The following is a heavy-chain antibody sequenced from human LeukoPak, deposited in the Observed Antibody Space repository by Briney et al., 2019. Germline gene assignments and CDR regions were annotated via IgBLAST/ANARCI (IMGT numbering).Heavy chain of an antibody. CDR3: AREYYDFWSGYSHYHYGMDV. Sequence: PGGSLRLSCAASGFTFSSYGMHWVRQAPGKGLEWVAVIWYDGSNKYYADSVKGRFTISRDNSKNTLYLQMNSLRAEDTAVYYCAREYYDFWSGYSHYHYGMDVWGQGATVTVSS. CDR2: IWYDGSNK. V-gene: IGHV3-33*01. CDR1: GFTFSSYG. J-gene: IGHJ6*02. D-gene: IGHD3-3*01.